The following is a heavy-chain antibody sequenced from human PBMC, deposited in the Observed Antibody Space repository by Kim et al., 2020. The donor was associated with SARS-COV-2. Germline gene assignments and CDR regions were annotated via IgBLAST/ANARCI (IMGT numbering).Heavy chain of an antibody. D-gene: IGHD3-10*02. CDR3: ARDEYVESDSRSTIGH. Sequence: DSLKGRFTPSRDNAKNSVYLEMNSLRAEDTAVYYCARDEYVESDSRSTIGHWGQGTLVTVTS. V-gene: IGHV3-21*04. J-gene: IGHJ4*02.